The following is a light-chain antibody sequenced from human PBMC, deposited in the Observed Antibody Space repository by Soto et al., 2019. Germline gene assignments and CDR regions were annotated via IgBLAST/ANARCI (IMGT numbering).Light chain of an antibody. V-gene: IGLV3-21*04. CDR1: NSGSKS. CDR2: YDS. Sequence: SYELTQPPSVSVAPGKTARLTCGGNNSGSKSVHWYQQKPGQAPVLVIYYDSDRPSGIPERFSGSNSGNTATLTISRVEAGDEADYYCQVWDSSSDHHVVFGGGTKLTVL. J-gene: IGLJ2*01. CDR3: QVWDSSSDHHVV.